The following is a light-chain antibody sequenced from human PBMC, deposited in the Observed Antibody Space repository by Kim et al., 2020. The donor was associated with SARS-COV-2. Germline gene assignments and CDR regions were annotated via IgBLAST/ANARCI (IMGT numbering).Light chain of an antibody. Sequence: QSALTQPRSVSGSPGQSVTISCTGTSTDIGGYNYVSWYQQHPGKAPKLMIYDVTKRPSGVPDRFSGSKSGNTASLTISGLQADDEADYYCCSYAGRYTLVVFGGGTQLTVL. J-gene: IGLJ2*01. CDR3: CSYAGRYTLVV. V-gene: IGLV2-11*01. CDR2: DVT. CDR1: STDIGGYNY.